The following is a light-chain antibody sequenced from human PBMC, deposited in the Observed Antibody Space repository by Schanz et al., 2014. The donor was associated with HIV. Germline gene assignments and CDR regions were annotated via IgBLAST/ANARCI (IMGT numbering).Light chain of an antibody. V-gene: IGKV3-11*01. CDR1: QNIHNY. J-gene: IGKJ4*01. Sequence: EIVLTQSPATLSLSPGERATLSCRASQNIHNYLAWYQQKPGQAPRLLIYDASNRATGIPARFSGSGSGTDFTLTISSLEPEDSAVYYCQQRSNWPPLTFGGGTKVEIK. CDR2: DAS. CDR3: QQRSNWPPLT.